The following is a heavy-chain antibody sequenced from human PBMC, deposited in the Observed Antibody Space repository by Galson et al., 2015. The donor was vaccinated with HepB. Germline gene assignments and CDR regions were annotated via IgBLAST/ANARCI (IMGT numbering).Heavy chain of an antibody. CDR2: IGASGTST. J-gene: IGHJ4*02. Sequence: SLRLSCAASGFTFSSYTMSWVRQAPGKGLEWVSAIGASGTSTYYADSVKGRFTISRDNSKNTLYLQMNSLRAEDTAVYYCAKDGGIAPRLEDYWGQGTLVTVSS. V-gene: IGHV3-23*01. D-gene: IGHD6-6*01. CDR3: AKDGGIAPRLEDY. CDR1: GFTFSSYT.